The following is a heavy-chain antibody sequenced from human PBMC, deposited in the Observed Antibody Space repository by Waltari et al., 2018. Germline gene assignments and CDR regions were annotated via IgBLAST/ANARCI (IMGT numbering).Heavy chain of an antibody. CDR2: IKSKTYGGTT. D-gene: IGHD5-18*01. CDR3: TTDSARIQLWLRGGDY. Sequence: EVQLVASGGGLVKPGGSLRLSCAASGFTFSNAWISWVRPAPGQGLEGVGPIKSKTYGGTTDDAAPVKGRFTISRDDSKNTLYLQMNSLKTEDTAVYYCTTDSARIQLWLRGGDYWGQGTLVTVSS. V-gene: IGHV3-15*01. J-gene: IGHJ4*02. CDR1: GFTFSNAW.